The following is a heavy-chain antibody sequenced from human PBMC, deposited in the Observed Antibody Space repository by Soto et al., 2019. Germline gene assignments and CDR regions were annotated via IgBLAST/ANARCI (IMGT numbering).Heavy chain of an antibody. D-gene: IGHD2-2*01. CDR3: ASYSSTRPESFYYFDY. J-gene: IGHJ4*02. Sequence: GGSLRLSCAASGFTVSSNYMSWVRQAPGKGLEWVSVIYSGGSTYYADSVKGRFTISRDNSKNTLYLQMNCLRAEDTAVYYCASYSSTRPESFYYFDYWGQGTLVTVS. CDR1: GFTVSSNY. V-gene: IGHV3-66*01. CDR2: IYSGGST.